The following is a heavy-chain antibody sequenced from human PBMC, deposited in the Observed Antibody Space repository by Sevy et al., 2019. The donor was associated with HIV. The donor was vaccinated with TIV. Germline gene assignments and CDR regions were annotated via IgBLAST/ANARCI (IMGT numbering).Heavy chain of an antibody. J-gene: IGHJ4*02. CDR1: GFTFSSFA. V-gene: IGHV3-30-3*01. CDR2: ISYDGSSK. CDR3: AILGVDCVSTNCYGMRSLSFDF. Sequence: GGSLRLSCAASGFTFSSFAMHWVRQAPGKGLEWVAVISYDGSSKYYPDSVKGRFTISRDNARNTLYLQMNRLRPEDTAVYFCAILGVDCVSTNCYGMRSLSFDFWGQGTLVTVSS. D-gene: IGHD2-2*01.